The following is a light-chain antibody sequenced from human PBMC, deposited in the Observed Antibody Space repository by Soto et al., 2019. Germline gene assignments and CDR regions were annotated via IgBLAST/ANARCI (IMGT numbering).Light chain of an antibody. CDR3: QQYGSSMYT. Sequence: EIVLTQSPGTLSLSPGERATLSCRASQSVSSSYLAWYQQKPGQATRLLIYGASSRATGIPDRFSGSGSGTDFTLTISRLEPEDFALYYCQQYGSSMYTFGQGTKLEIK. CDR2: GAS. CDR1: QSVSSSY. V-gene: IGKV3-20*01. J-gene: IGKJ2*01.